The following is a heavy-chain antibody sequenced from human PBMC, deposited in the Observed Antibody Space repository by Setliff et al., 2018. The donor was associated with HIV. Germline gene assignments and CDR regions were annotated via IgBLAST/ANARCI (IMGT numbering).Heavy chain of an antibody. D-gene: IGHD4-4*01. CDR3: ARVVNPDSSNYYYYYMDV. V-gene: IGHV3-66*02. Sequence: GGSLRLSCAASGLTIRNNYMSWVRQAPGKGLEWVSLLHSGYSTSYADSVKGRFAVSRDNTRNTLFLHMSNVTVEDAAVYYCARVVNPDSSNYYYYYMDVWGKGTTVTVSS. CDR2: LHSGYST. CDR1: GLTIRNNY. J-gene: IGHJ6*03.